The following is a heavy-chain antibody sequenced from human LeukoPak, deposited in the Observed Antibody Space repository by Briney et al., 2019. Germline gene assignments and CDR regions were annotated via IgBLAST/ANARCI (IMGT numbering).Heavy chain of an antibody. CDR2: IHDSGIT. V-gene: IGHV4-59*01. CDR1: GGSISDSY. J-gene: IGHJ5*02. CDR3: ARGGYMSNWFEH. Sequence: SETLSLTCSVSGGSISDSYWSWIRQPPGKGLEWIGKIHDSGITNYNPSLKSLVTFSVDTSKKQFSLNLNSVTAADTAVYYCARGGYMSNWFEHWGQGTPVTVSS. D-gene: IGHD5-12*01.